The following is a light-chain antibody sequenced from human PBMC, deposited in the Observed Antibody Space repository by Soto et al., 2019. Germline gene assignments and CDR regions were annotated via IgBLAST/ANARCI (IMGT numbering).Light chain of an antibody. J-gene: IGLJ1*01. CDR1: SSDVGGYDY. Sequence: QSVLTQPASVSGSPLQSITISCTGTSSDVGGYDYVSWYQRYPGKAPKLMIYDVSNRPSGVSIRFSGSKPGNTASLTISGLQAEDEADYYCSPYTRRGTSVFGTGTKVTVL. CDR3: SPYTRRGTSV. CDR2: DVS. V-gene: IGLV2-14*03.